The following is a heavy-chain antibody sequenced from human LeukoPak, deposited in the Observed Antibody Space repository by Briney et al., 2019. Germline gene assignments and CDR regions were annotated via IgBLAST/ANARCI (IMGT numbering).Heavy chain of an antibody. CDR3: AILGTYSSSWDDAFDI. CDR2: INHSGST. Sequence: PSETLSLTCAVYGGSFGGYYWSWIRQPPGKGLEWIGEINHSGSTNYNPSLKSRVTISVDTSKNQFSLKLSSVTAADTAVYYCAILGTYSSSWDDAFDIWGQGTMVTVSS. J-gene: IGHJ3*02. D-gene: IGHD6-13*01. V-gene: IGHV4-34*01. CDR1: GGSFGGYY.